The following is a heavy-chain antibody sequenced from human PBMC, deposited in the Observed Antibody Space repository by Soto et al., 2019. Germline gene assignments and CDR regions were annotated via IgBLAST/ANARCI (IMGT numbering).Heavy chain of an antibody. CDR1: GFTFSSYW. Sequence: EVQLVESGGGLVQPGGSLRLSCAASGFTFSSYWMSWVRQAPGKGLEWVANIKQDGSEKYYVDSVKGRFTISRDNAKNSPYLQMNSLRAEDTAVYYCARGKAMVRGVISRYYYYYMDVWGKGTTVTVSS. J-gene: IGHJ6*03. CDR2: IKQDGSEK. D-gene: IGHD3-10*01. V-gene: IGHV3-7*01. CDR3: ARGKAMVRGVISRYYYYYMDV.